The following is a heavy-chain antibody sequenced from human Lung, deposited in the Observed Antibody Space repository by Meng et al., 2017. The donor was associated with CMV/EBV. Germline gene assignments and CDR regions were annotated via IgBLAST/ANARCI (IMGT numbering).Heavy chain of an antibody. Sequence: SGFPFTDYWLYWVRQAPGQGPVWVGRINTDAGNTTYAQSVQGRVTMTRDTSTRTVFMELTGLRYDDTAVYYCARGGAKKGTNEDGEYWGQGTLVTVSS. CDR2: INTDAGNT. CDR3: ARGGAKKGTNEDGEY. CDR1: GFPFTDYW. D-gene: IGHD5-24*01. V-gene: IGHV1-2*06. J-gene: IGHJ4*02.